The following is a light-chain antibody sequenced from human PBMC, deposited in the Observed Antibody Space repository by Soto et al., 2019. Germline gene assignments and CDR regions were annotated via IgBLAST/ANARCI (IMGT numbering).Light chain of an antibody. CDR2: GNS. Sequence: VLTQPPSVSGAPGQRVTISCTGSSSNIGAGYDVHWYQQFPGTAPKLLIYGNSNRPSGVPDRFSGSKSGTSASLAITGLQAEDEADYYCQSYDSSLSGVFGSGTKGTVL. CDR1: SSNIGAGYD. J-gene: IGLJ1*01. CDR3: QSYDSSLSGV. V-gene: IGLV1-40*01.